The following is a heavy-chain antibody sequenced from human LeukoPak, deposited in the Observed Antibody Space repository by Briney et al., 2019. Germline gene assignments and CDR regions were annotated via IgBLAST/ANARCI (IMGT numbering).Heavy chain of an antibody. Sequence: GGSLRLSCAASGFTFSSYAMHWVRQAPGKGLERLAVISYDGSNKYYADSVKGRFTISRDNSKNTLYLQMNSLRAEDTAVYYCARDGDSSGYPAGDAFDIWGQGTMVTVSS. D-gene: IGHD3-22*01. J-gene: IGHJ3*02. CDR3: ARDGDSSGYPAGDAFDI. V-gene: IGHV3-30-3*01. CDR1: GFTFSSYA. CDR2: ISYDGSNK.